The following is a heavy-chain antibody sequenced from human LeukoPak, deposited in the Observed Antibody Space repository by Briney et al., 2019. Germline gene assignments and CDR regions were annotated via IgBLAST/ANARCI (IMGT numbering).Heavy chain of an antibody. V-gene: IGHV4-59*08. CDR1: GGSISSYY. CDR3: ARHKDYYYSYMDV. CDR2: IYYSGST. Sequence: SETLSLTCTVSGGSISSYYWSWIRQPPGKGLEWIGYIYYSGSTNYNPSLKSRVTISVDTSKNQYSLKLSSVTAADTAVYYCARHKDYYYSYMDVWGKGTTVTISS. J-gene: IGHJ6*03.